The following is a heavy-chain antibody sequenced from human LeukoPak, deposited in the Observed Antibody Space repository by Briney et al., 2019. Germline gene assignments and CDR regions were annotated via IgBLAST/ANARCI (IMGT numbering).Heavy chain of an antibody. J-gene: IGHJ5*02. CDR3: ARDLGYCSSTSCWNWFDP. V-gene: IGHV1-2*02. D-gene: IGHD2-2*01. CDR1: GYTFTGYY. Sequence: ASVKVSCKASGYTFTGYYMHWVRRAPGQGLEWMGWINPNSGGTNYAQKFQGRVTMTRDTSISTAYMELSRLRSDDTAVYYCARDLGYCSSTSCWNWFDPWGQGTLVPSPQ. CDR2: INPNSGGT.